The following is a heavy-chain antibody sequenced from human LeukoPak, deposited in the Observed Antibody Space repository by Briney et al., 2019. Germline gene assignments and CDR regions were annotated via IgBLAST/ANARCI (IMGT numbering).Heavy chain of an antibody. CDR1: GGSMSSYY. D-gene: IGHD3-10*01. V-gene: IGHV4-59*08. CDR2: IYYREST. Sequence: SETLSLTCTVSGGSMSSYYWSWIRQPPGGGREWIGYIYYRESTKYNPSLKSRVTIAVVTSKNPYSLKLSSVTAADTAVYYCARWAGYYGSGSYYNWFDPWGQGTLVTVSS. CDR3: ARWAGYYGSGSYYNWFDP. J-gene: IGHJ5*02.